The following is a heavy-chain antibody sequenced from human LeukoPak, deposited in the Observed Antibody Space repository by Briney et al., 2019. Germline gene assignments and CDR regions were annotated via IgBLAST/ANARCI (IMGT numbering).Heavy chain of an antibody. CDR1: GGSFSGYY. Sequence: SETLSLTCAVYGGSFSGYYWSWIRQPPGKGLEWIGEINHSGSTNYNPSLKSRVTISVDTSKNQFSLKLSSVTAADTAVYYCARGLGATPSYYFDYWGQGTLVTVSS. CDR3: ARGLGATPSYYFDY. CDR2: INHSGST. D-gene: IGHD1-26*01. J-gene: IGHJ4*02. V-gene: IGHV4-34*01.